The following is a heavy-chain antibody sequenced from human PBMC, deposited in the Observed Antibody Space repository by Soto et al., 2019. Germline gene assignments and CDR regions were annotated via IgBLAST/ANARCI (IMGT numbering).Heavy chain of an antibody. CDR1: VCTFSIYA. V-gene: IGHV1-69*13. CDR2: ILPIFGTA. J-gene: IGHJ4*02. Sequence: SVGVSCEASVCTFSIYAMSWVRQAPGQGLEWMGGILPIFGTANYAQKFEGRVASTADESTSTAYMEPSSLRSEDTAAHHWARDAAAAPFDYWGQGTRVTFSS. D-gene: IGHD6-25*01. CDR3: ARDAAAAPFDY.